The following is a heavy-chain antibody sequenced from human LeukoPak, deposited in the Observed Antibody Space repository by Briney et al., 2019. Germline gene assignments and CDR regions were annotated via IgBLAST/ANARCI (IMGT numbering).Heavy chain of an antibody. Sequence: SVKVSCKASGGTFSSYAISWVRQAPGQGLEWMGGIIPIFGTANYAQKFQGRVTITTDESTSTAYMELSSLRSEDTAVYYCASSSYYDFWSGYYISYYYYMDVWGKGTTVTVSS. CDR2: IIPIFGTA. J-gene: IGHJ6*03. CDR1: GGTFSSYA. V-gene: IGHV1-69*05. D-gene: IGHD3-3*01. CDR3: ASSSYYDFWSGYYISYYYYMDV.